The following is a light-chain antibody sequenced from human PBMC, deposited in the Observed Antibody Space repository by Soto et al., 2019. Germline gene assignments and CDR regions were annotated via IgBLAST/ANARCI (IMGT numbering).Light chain of an antibody. CDR2: AAS. J-gene: IGKJ1*01. Sequence: DIQMTQSPSSLSASVGDKVTITCRASQGIGNDLGWYQQKPGKAPRRLIFAASKLQSGIPSRFSGSGSGTEFTLTISSLQPEDFATYYCLQHNSYPLMFGQGTAVEIK. CDR1: QGIGND. CDR3: LQHNSYPLM. V-gene: IGKV1-17*01.